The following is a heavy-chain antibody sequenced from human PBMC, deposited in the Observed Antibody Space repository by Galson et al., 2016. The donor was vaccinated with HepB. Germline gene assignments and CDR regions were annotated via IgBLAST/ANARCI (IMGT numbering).Heavy chain of an antibody. CDR1: GGSISSNKW. D-gene: IGHD1-26*01. J-gene: IGHJ4*02. V-gene: IGHV4-4*02. Sequence: ETLSLTCSVSGGSISSNKWWSWIRQSPGKGLEWIGEVSNSWSTNYKSSLQSRLTISLDKSTNQFSLRLNYVTAADTAVYYCARGGGNGGSSDYFVYWGQGILVPVSS. CDR2: VSNSWST. CDR3: ARGGGNGGSSDYFVY.